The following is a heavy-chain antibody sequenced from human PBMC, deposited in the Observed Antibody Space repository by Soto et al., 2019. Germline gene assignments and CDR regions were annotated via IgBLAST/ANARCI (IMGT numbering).Heavy chain of an antibody. CDR2: ISSSSSTI. V-gene: IGHV3-48*02. CDR1: GFTFSSYS. D-gene: IGHD1-26*01. Sequence: EVQLVESGGGLVQPGGSLRLSCAASGFTFSSYSMNWVRQAPGKGLEWVSYISSSSSTIYYADSVKGRFTISRDNAKNSLYRQMNSLRDEDTAVYYCARVRGFYSGSERGGRGMDVWGQGTTVTVPS. J-gene: IGHJ6*02. CDR3: ARVRGFYSGSERGGRGMDV.